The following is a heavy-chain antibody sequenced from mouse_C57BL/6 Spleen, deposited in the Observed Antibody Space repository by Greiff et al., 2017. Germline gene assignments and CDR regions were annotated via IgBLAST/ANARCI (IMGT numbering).Heavy chain of an antibody. CDR1: GYTFTSYW. Sequence: VQLQQPGAELVMPGASVKLSCKASGYTFTSYWMHWVKQRPGQGLEWIGEIDPSDSYTNYNQKFKGKSTLTVDKSSSTAYMQLSSLTSEDSAVYYCARHLGREFAYWGQGTLVTVSA. V-gene: IGHV1-69*01. D-gene: IGHD4-1*01. CDR2: IDPSDSYT. CDR3: ARHLGREFAY. J-gene: IGHJ3*01.